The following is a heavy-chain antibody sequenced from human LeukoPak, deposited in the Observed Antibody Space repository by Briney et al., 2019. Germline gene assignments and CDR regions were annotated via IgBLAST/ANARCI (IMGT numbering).Heavy chain of an antibody. Sequence: GGSLRLSCAASGFDFSNYWMYWVRQAPGKGLEWVANIKQDGSEKYYVDSVRGRFTISRDNAKNSLSLQMNSLRAEDTAVYYCASNYGGWGQGTLVTVSS. D-gene: IGHD4-11*01. CDR2: IKQDGSEK. CDR3: ASNYGG. CDR1: GFDFSNYW. J-gene: IGHJ4*02. V-gene: IGHV3-7*03.